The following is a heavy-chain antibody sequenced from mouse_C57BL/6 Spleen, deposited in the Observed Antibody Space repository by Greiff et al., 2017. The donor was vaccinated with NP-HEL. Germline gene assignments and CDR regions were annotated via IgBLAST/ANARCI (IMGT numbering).Heavy chain of an antibody. CDR1: GYTFTSYW. V-gene: IGHV1-52*01. J-gene: IGHJ4*01. Sequence: QVQLQQPGAELVRPGSSVKLSCKASGYTFTSYWMHWVKQRPIQGLEWIGNIDPSDSETHYNQKFKDKATLTVDKSSSTAYMQLSSLTFEDSAVYYCARYELRYYAMDYWGQGTSVTVSS. CDR2: IDPSDSET. D-gene: IGHD1-1*01. CDR3: ARYELRYYAMDY.